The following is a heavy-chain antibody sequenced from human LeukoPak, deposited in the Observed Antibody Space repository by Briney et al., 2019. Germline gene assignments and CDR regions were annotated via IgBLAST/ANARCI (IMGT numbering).Heavy chain of an antibody. CDR3: ARRRGLRFLEWSKYYFDY. CDR2: INHSGST. V-gene: IGHV4-34*01. D-gene: IGHD3-3*01. CDR1: GGSFSGYY. J-gene: IGHJ4*02. Sequence: SETLSLTCAVYGGSFSGYYWSWIRQPPGKGLEWIGEINHSGSTNYNPSLKSRVTISVDTSKNQFSLKLSSVTAADTAVYYCARRRGLRFLEWSKYYFDYWGQGTLVTVSS.